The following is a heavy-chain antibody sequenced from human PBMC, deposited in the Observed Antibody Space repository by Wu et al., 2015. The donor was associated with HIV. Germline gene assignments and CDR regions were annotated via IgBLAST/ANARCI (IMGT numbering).Heavy chain of an antibody. V-gene: IGHV1-69*12. J-gene: IGHJ5*02. CDR1: GGTFTNYG. CDR2: IIPMFKTP. Sequence: QVQLVQSGAEMKKPGSSMKVSCKASGGTFTNYGISWLRQAPGRGPEWMGGIIPMFKTPNYAREFRGRVTITADESTSTVYLELRGLRSGDTAVYFCARDAPLTGRAWGLGTLITVSS. D-gene: IGHD3-9*01. CDR3: ARDAPLTGRA.